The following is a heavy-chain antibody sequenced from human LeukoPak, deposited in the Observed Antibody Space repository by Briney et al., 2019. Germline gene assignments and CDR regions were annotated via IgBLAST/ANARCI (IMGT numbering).Heavy chain of an antibody. CDR3: ARGHSNCSPTSCYFPSDY. V-gene: IGHV4-59*01. J-gene: IGHJ4*02. D-gene: IGHD2-2*01. CDR1: GPSISIYY. CDR2: IYNSGRT. Sequence: SETLSLTCTVSGPSISIYYWSWIRHPPGKGLEWIGYIYNSGRTNYNPSLKSRVTISVDTSKNQFSLRLNSVTAADTAVYYCARGHSNCSPTSCYFPSDYWGQGTLVTVSS.